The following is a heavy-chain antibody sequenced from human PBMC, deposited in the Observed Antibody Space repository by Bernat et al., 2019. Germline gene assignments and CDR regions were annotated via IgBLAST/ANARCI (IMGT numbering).Heavy chain of an antibody. V-gene: IGHV4-59*01. CDR3: ARWAVAGSLDY. J-gene: IGHJ4*02. CDR1: GGSISSYY. CDR2: IYYSGST. D-gene: IGHD6-19*01. Sequence: QVQLQESGPGLVKPSETLSLTCTVSGGSISSYYWSWIRQPPGKGLEWIGYIYYSGSTNYNPSLKSRVTISVDTSKNQFSLKLSSVTAADTAVYYCARWAVAGSLDYWGQGTLVTVSS.